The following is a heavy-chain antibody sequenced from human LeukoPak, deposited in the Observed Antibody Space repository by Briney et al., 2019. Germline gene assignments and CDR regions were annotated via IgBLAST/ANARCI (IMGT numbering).Heavy chain of an antibody. D-gene: IGHD4-23*01. CDR3: ARGAPVVTPVAFDI. CDR2: IYYSGTT. Sequence: SETLSLTCTISGASIDSYYWSWIRQPPGKGLEWTGYIYYSGTTNYNPSLKRRVTISVDTSKNQFSLKLSSVTAADTAVYYCARGAPVVTPVAFDIWGQGTMVTVSS. CDR1: GASIDSYY. J-gene: IGHJ3*02. V-gene: IGHV4-59*01.